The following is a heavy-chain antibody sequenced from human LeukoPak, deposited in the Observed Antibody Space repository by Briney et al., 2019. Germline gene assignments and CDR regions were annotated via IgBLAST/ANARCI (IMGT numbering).Heavy chain of an antibody. D-gene: IGHD4-23*01. CDR2: IKQDGSDK. V-gene: IGHV3-7*02. Sequence: GGSLRLSCAASGFSFSEFRMNWVRQAPGKGLEWVANIKQDGSDKYYVDSVRGRFAISKDIAKNSLYLQMNSLRAEDTAVYFCAKSSGYGGIDFYYSGPGTLVTVSS. CDR3: AKSSGYGGIDFYY. J-gene: IGHJ4*02. CDR1: GFSFSEFR.